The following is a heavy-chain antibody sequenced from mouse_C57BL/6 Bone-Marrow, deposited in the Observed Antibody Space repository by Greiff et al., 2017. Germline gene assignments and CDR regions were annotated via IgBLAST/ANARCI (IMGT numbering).Heavy chain of an antibody. CDR2: ISYSGST. V-gene: IGHV3-8*01. CDR1: GYSITSDY. Sequence: DVKLVESGPGLAKPSQTLSLTCSVTGYSITSDYWNWIRKFPGNKLEYMGYISYSGSTYYNPSLKSRISITRDTSKNQYYLQLNSVTTEDTATYYCARGGGLRRIFRYAMDYWGQGTSVTVSS. D-gene: IGHD2-2*01. J-gene: IGHJ4*01. CDR3: ARGGGLRRIFRYAMDY.